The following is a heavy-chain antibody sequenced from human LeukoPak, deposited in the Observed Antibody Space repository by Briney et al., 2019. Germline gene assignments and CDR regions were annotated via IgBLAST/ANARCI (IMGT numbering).Heavy chain of an antibody. J-gene: IGHJ1*01. V-gene: IGHV3-23*01. CDR1: GFTFSSYA. CDR3: ATDPTVAGTSEYFQH. D-gene: IGHD6-19*01. Sequence: PGGSLRLSCAASGFTFSSYAMSWVRQAPGKGLEWVSVISGSGGSTYYADSVKGRCTISRDNSKNTLYLEMNSLRAEDTAVYYCATDPTVAGTSEYFQHWGQGTLVTVST. CDR2: ISGSGGST.